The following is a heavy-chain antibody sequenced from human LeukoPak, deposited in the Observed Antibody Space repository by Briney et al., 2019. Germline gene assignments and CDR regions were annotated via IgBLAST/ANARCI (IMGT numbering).Heavy chain of an antibody. D-gene: IGHD3-9*01. CDR1: GFTFSSYS. Sequence: GGSLRLSCAASGFTFSSYSMNWVRQAPGKGLEWVSSISSSSSYIYYADSVKGRFTISRDNAKNSLYLQMNSLGAEDTAVYYCASSIRYFDWLLPPHYYMDVWGKGTTVTVSS. CDR2: ISSSSSYI. J-gene: IGHJ6*03. V-gene: IGHV3-21*01. CDR3: ASSIRYFDWLLPPHYYMDV.